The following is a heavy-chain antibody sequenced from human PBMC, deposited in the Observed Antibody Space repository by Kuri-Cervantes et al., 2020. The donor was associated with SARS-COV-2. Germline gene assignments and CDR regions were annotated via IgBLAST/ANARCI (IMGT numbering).Heavy chain of an antibody. CDR2: ISSYSGNT. D-gene: IGHD4-11*01. CDR1: GYTFSFYG. V-gene: IGHV1-18*01. CDR3: ARHDGYSNFALDY. J-gene: IGHJ4*02. Sequence: ASAKVSCKASGYTFSFYGFSWVRQAPGQGLEWMGWISSYSGNTNYAQNLQGRVTMTTDTSTNTAYMELRSLRSDDTAVYYCARHDGYSNFALDYWGQGTLVTVSS.